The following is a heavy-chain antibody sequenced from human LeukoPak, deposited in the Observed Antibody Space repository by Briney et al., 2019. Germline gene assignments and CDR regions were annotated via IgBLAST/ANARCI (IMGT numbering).Heavy chain of an antibody. CDR2: IYYSGST. CDR1: GGSISSYY. Sequence: SETLSLTCTVSGGSISSYYWSWIRQPPGKGLEWIGYIYYSGSTNYNPSLKSRVTISVDTSKNQFSLKLSSVTAADTAVYYCARVLVVLMVYATQDAFDIWGQGTMVAVSS. D-gene: IGHD2-8*01. V-gene: IGHV4-59*01. CDR3: ARVLVVLMVYATQDAFDI. J-gene: IGHJ3*02.